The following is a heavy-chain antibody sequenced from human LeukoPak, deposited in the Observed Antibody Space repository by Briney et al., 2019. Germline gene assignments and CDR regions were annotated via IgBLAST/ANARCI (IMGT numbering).Heavy chain of an antibody. J-gene: IGHJ5*02. Sequence: GGSLRLSCAASGFTFSNYGMSWVRQAPGKGLEWVSSISGSGGGTYYADSVKGRFTISRDNLKNTLYLQMDSLRGEDTALFYCAKGGYSSSWRNWFDLWGQGTLVTVSS. V-gene: IGHV3-23*01. CDR2: ISGSGGGT. CDR1: GFTFSNYG. D-gene: IGHD6-13*01. CDR3: AKGGYSSSWRNWFDL.